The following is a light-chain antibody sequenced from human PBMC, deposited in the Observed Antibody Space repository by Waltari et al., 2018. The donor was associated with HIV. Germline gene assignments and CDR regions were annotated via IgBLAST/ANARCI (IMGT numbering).Light chain of an antibody. CDR1: SSDVGAYNY. V-gene: IGLV2-14*03. Sequence: QSALTQPASVSGSPGQSITISCTGTSSDVGAYNYVSWYQQHPGKAPKLIIYEVSIRPSVVSNRFSASKSCNTSSLTISGLQAEDEDDYYCSSYPTNNSRVSGGGTNLTAL. CDR3: SSYPTNNSRV. J-gene: IGLJ3*02. CDR2: EVS.